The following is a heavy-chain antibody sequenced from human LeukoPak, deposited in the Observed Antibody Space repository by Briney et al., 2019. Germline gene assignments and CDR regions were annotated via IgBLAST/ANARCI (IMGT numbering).Heavy chain of an antibody. V-gene: IGHV4-39*07. D-gene: IGHD5-18*01. CDR3: ARRQRGYTYGYGSGAFDI. Sequence: SETLSLTCTVSGGSISSGSYYWSWIRQPPGKGPEWIGEINHSGSTKYNPSLKSRATISVDRSKNHVSLKLNSVTAADTAVYYCARRQRGYTYGYGSGAFDIWGQGTVVTVSS. CDR1: GGSISSGSYY. J-gene: IGHJ3*02. CDR2: INHSGST.